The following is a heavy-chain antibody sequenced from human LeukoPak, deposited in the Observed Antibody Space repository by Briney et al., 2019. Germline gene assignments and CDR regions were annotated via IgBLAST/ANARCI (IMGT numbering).Heavy chain of an antibody. J-gene: IGHJ3*02. CDR1: GGSISSYH. V-gene: IGHV4-59*01. CDR3: ARDGDSGSYQDAFDI. Sequence: PSETLSLTCTVSGGSISSYHWSWIRQPPAQGLEWIGYIYYSGSTNYNPSLKSRVTISVDTSKNQFSLKLSSVTAADTAVYYCARDGDSGSYQDAFDIWGQGTMVTVSS. D-gene: IGHD1-26*01. CDR2: IYYSGST.